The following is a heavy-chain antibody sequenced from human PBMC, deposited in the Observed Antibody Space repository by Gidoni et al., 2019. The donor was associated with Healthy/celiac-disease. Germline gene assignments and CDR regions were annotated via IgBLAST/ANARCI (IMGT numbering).Heavy chain of an antibody. CDR2: IYYSGST. CDR1: GGSISSYY. D-gene: IGHD4-4*01. Sequence: QVQLQESGPGLVKPSETLSLTCTVPGGSISSYYWSWIRQPPGKGLEWIGYIYYSGSTNYNPSLKSRVTISVDTSKNQFSLKLSSVTAADTAVYYCARSPSYSPFDYWGQGTLVTVSS. CDR3: ARSPSYSPFDY. V-gene: IGHV4-59*01. J-gene: IGHJ4*02.